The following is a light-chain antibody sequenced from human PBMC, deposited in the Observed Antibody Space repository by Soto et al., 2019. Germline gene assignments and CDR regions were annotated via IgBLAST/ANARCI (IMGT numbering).Light chain of an antibody. V-gene: IGLV2-14*01. Sequence: QSALTQPASVSGSPGQSITISCTGTSSDVGGYNYVSWYQQHPGKAPKLIIFEVSNRPSGVSNRFSGSKSGNTASLSISGLQAEDEADYHCCSYTTTTTLGVFGGGTKLTVL. J-gene: IGLJ3*02. CDR2: EVS. CDR1: SSDVGGYNY. CDR3: CSYTTTTTLGV.